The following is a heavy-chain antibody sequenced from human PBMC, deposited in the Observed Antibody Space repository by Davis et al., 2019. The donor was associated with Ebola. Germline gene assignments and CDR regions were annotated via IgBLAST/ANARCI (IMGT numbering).Heavy chain of an antibody. CDR3: ARHGRAAGMSWFDP. Sequence: MPSETLSLTCTVSGDSIRSSYWTWIRQPPGKGLEWIGYIYYNAITIYNPSLKSRVTISVDMLKNQFSLNLISVTAADTAVYYCARHGRAAGMSWFDPWGQGALVTVSS. CDR2: IYYNAIT. D-gene: IGHD6-13*01. CDR1: GDSIRSSY. V-gene: IGHV4-59*08. J-gene: IGHJ5*02.